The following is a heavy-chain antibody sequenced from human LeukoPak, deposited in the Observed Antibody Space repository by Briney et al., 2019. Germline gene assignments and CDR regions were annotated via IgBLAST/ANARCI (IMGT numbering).Heavy chain of an antibody. D-gene: IGHD1-7*01. V-gene: IGHV3-30*04. CDR2: ISYDGSNK. Sequence: GGSLRLSCAASGFTFSSYAMHWVRQAPGKGLEWVAVISYDGSNKYYADSVKGRFTISRDNSKNTLYLQMNSLRAEDTAVYYCARDHHYMELYYYYMDVWGKGTTVTVSS. CDR3: ARDHHYMELYYYYMDV. J-gene: IGHJ6*03. CDR1: GFTFSSYA.